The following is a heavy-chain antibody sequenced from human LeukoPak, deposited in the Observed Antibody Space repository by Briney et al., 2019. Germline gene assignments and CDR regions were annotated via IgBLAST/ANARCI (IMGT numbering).Heavy chain of an antibody. V-gene: IGHV4-59*08. J-gene: IGHJ5*02. CDR1: GDSISSYY. D-gene: IGHD3-3*01. Sequence: SETLSLTCTVSGDSISSYYWSWVRQPPGKGLEWIGAIYHSGSTNYNPSLKSRVTISVDTSKNQFSLKLSSVTAADTAVYYCASERLSDFWSGYYSERWFDPWGQGTLVTVSS. CDR3: ASERLSDFWSGYYSERWFDP. CDR2: IYHSGST.